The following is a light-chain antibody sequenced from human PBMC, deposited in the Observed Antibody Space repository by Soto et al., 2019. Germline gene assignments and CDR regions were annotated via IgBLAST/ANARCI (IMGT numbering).Light chain of an antibody. CDR2: GAS. J-gene: IGKJ4*01. Sequence: DIVMTQSPDSLAMSLGERATINCKSSQSVLASSNNKILLAWYQQKPGQPPKLLIYGASTRESGVPDRFRGSGSGTDFTLTISSLQAEDVAVYYCHRYYSSPLTFGGGTNVEIK. CDR1: QSVLASSNNKIL. V-gene: IGKV4-1*01. CDR3: HRYYSSPLT.